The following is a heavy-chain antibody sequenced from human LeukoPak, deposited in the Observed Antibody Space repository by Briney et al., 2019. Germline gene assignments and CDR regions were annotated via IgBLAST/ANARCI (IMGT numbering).Heavy chain of an antibody. D-gene: IGHD2-8*01. V-gene: IGHV3-48*01. CDR1: GFTFSSYW. Sequence: GGSLRLSCAASGFTFSSYWMSWVRQAPGKGLEWLSYITGGSTTITKYADSVKGRFTISRDNAKNTLFLQMNSLRAEDAAVYYCARDFSLDIVLMVYARAYMDVWGKGTTVTVSS. CDR3: ARDFSLDIVLMVYARAYMDV. CDR2: ITGGSTTIT. J-gene: IGHJ6*03.